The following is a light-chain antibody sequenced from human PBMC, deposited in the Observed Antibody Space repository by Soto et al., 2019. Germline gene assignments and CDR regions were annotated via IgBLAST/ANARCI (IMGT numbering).Light chain of an antibody. CDR3: HQYGSSPFA. V-gene: IGKV3-20*01. CDR1: QSVGSNY. J-gene: IGKJ3*01. CDR2: GAS. Sequence: EIVLTQSPGTLSLSPGEGATLSCRASQSVGSNYLAWYQQKPGQAPRLLIYGASTRATGIPDRFSGSGSGTDFPLTISRLEPEDFAVYYCHQYGSSPFAFGPGTIVDIK.